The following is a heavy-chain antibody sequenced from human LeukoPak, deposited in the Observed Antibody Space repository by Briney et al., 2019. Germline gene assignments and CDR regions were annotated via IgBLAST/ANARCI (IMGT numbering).Heavy chain of an antibody. V-gene: IGHV3-23*01. D-gene: IGHD1-26*01. CDR3: ARVGSGSYFYYYYYMDV. CDR2: ISGSGGST. Sequence: GGSLRLSCAASGFIFSSHGMNWVRQAPGKGLEWVSAISGSGGSTYYADSVKGRFTISRDNAKNTLYLQMNSLRAEDTAVYYCARVGSGSYFYYYYYMDVWGKGTTVTVSS. CDR1: GFIFSSHG. J-gene: IGHJ6*03.